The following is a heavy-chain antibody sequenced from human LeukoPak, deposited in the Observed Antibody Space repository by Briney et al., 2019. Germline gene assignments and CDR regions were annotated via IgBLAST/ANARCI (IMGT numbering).Heavy chain of an antibody. CDR3: ASSEFGDVATDY. CDR1: GFTFSSYG. D-gene: IGHD3-10*01. Sequence: GGSLRLSCAASGFTFSSYGMHWVRQAPGKGLEWVAVIWYDGSNKYYADSVKGRFTISRYNSKNTLYLQMNSLIAEDTAVYYCASSEFGDVATDYWGQGTLVTVSS. V-gene: IGHV3-33*01. CDR2: IWYDGSNK. J-gene: IGHJ4*02.